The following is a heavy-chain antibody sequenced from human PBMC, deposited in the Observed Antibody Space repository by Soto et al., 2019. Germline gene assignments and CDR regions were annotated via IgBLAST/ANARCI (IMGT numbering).Heavy chain of an antibody. CDR3: ARSTPPYYDFWSGDNYYYMDV. J-gene: IGHJ6*03. CDR1: GYSFTSYC. CDR2: IYPGDSDT. Sequence: GESLKISCKGSGYSFTSYCIGWVRQMPGKGLEWMGIIYPGDSDTRYSPSFQGQVTISADKSISTAYLQWSSLKASDTAMYYCARSTPPYYDFWSGDNYYYMDVWGKGTTVTVSS. D-gene: IGHD3-3*01. V-gene: IGHV5-51*01.